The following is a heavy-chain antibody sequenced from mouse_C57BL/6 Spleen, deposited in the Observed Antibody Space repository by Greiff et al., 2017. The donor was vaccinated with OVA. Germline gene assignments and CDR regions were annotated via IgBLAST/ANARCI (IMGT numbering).Heavy chain of an antibody. Sequence: EVKLVESGGGLVKPGGSLKLSCAASGFTFSDYGMPWVRQAPEKGLEWVAYISSGSSTIYYADTVKGRFTISRNNAKNTLFLQMTSLRSEDTAMYYSAREDYYSNYRYYFDYWGQGTTLTVSS. D-gene: IGHD2-5*01. CDR3: AREDYYSNYRYYFDY. J-gene: IGHJ2*01. CDR2: ISSGSSTI. CDR1: GFTFSDYG. V-gene: IGHV5-17*01.